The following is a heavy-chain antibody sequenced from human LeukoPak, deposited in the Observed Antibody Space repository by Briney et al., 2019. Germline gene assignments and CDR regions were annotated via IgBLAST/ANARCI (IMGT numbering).Heavy chain of an antibody. CDR1: GFSLSNYW. CDR3: ARDLGQYYDTSDNWFDP. CDR2: IKQDGSET. D-gene: IGHD3-22*01. J-gene: IGHJ5*02. Sequence: GGSLRLSCAASGFSLSNYWMTWVRQAPGKGLEWVANIKQDGSETNYVDSVKGRFTISRDNAKNTLNLQMNSLRAEDTAVYYCARDLGQYYDTSDNWFDPWGQGTLVTVSS. V-gene: IGHV3-7*01.